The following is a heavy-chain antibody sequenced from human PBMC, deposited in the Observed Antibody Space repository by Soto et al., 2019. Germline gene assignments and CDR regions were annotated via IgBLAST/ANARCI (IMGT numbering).Heavy chain of an antibody. V-gene: IGHV4-59*01. D-gene: IGHD5-18*01. J-gene: IGHJ3*02. CDR1: GGSISSYY. CDR2: IYYSGST. Sequence: SETLSLTCTVSGGSISSYYWSWIRQPPGKGLEWIGYIYYSGSTNYNPSLKSRVTISVDTSKNQFSLKLSSVTAADTAVYYCARDKSVAGVDTAMVYRADDAFDIWGQGTMVTVSS. CDR3: ARDKSVAGVDTAMVYRADDAFDI.